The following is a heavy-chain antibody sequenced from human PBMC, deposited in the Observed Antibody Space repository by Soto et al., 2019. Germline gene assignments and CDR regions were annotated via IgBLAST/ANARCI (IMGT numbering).Heavy chain of an antibody. J-gene: IGHJ6*02. CDR2: ISRSGDIT. CDR3: AKGGFWVHYGMDV. D-gene: IGHD2-15*01. V-gene: IGHV3-23*01. Sequence: EVQLLESGGALAQPGGSLRLSCAASGSTFSAFCMNWVRQAPGKGLEWVSAISRSGDITYYADSVKGRFTISRDNSKNTLYLEMNSLTVDDTAVYYCAKGGFWVHYGMDVWGQGTTVIVSS. CDR1: GSTFSAFC.